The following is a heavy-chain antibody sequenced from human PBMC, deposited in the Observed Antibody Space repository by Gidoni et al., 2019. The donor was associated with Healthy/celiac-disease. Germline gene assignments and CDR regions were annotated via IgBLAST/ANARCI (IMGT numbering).Heavy chain of an antibody. V-gene: IGHV4-34*01. Sequence: QVQLQQWGAGLLKPSETMSLTCAVYGGSFSGYYWRWIRQPPGKGLEWIGEINHSGSTNYNPSLKTRVTISGDTSKNKFSLKLSSVTAADTAVYYCARAPDSSGYYYYMDVWGKGTTVTVSS. J-gene: IGHJ6*03. CDR1: GGSFSGYY. D-gene: IGHD6-19*01. CDR2: INHSGST. CDR3: ARAPDSSGYYYYMDV.